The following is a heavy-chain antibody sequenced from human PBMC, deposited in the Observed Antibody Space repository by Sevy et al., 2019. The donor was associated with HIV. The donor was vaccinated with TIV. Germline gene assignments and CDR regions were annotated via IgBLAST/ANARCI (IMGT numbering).Heavy chain of an antibody. CDR2: IKSKTDGGTT. D-gene: IGHD3-22*01. Sequence: GGSLRLSCAASGFTFSNAWMSWVRQAPGKGLEWVGRIKSKTDGGTTDYAAPVKGRFTISRDDSKNTLYLQMNSLKTVDKAVYYCTPCYYDSSGYYYHDAFDIWGQGTMVTVSS. V-gene: IGHV3-15*01. J-gene: IGHJ3*02. CDR1: GFTFSNAW. CDR3: TPCYYDSSGYYYHDAFDI.